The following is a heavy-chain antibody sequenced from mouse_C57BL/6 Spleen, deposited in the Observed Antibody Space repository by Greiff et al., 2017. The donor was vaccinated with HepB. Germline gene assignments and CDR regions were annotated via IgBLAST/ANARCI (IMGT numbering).Heavy chain of an antibody. J-gene: IGHJ4*01. CDR1: GYAFSSYW. D-gene: IGHD3-2*02. CDR3: ARQLRLREGYAMDY. V-gene: IGHV1-80*01. CDR2: IYPGDGDT. Sequence: VQLQQSGAELVKPGASVKISCKASGYAFSSYWMNWVKQRPGTGLEWIGQIYPGDGDTNYNGKFKGKATLTADKSSSTAYMQLSSLTSEDSAVYFCARQLRLREGYAMDYWGQGTSVTVSS.